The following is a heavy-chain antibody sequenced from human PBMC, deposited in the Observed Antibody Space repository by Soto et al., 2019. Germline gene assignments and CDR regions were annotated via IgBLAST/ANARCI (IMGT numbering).Heavy chain of an antibody. CDR3: ASEGDTAMVLSRALDY. CDR2: IIPIFGTA. D-gene: IGHD5-18*01. CDR1: GGTFSSYA. V-gene: IGHV1-69*06. J-gene: IGHJ4*02. Sequence: GASVKVSCKASGGTFSSYAISWVRQAPGQGLEWMGGIIPIFGTAYYAQKFQGGATITADKYTSTASMELSSLRSEDTAAYYCASEGDTAMVLSRALDYWGQGTLVTSPQ.